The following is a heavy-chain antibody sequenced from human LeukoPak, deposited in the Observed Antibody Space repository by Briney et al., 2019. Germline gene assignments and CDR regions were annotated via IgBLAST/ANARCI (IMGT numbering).Heavy chain of an antibody. V-gene: IGHV4-59*01. J-gene: IGHJ5*02. Sequence: SETLSLTCTVSGGSISSYYWSWIRQPPGKELEWIGYIYCSGSTNYNPSLKSRVTISVDTSKNQFSLKLSSVTAADTAVYYCARGDYDILTGYYDFAYLGPNWFDPWGQGTLVTVSS. D-gene: IGHD3-9*01. CDR3: ARGDYDILTGYYDFAYLGPNWFDP. CDR1: GGSISSYY. CDR2: IYCSGST.